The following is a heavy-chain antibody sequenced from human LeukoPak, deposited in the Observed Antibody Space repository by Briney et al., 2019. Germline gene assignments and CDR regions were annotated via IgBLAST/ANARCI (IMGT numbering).Heavy chain of an antibody. CDR1: GYTFTSYG. CDR2: IIPIFGTA. Sequence: SVKVSCKASGYTFTSYGISWVRQAPGQGLEWMGGIIPIFGTANYAQKFQGRVTITADESTSTAYMELSSLRSEDTAVYYCARSPYSSYVWFDPWGQGTLVTVSS. D-gene: IGHD6-6*01. V-gene: IGHV1-69*13. CDR3: ARSPYSSYVWFDP. J-gene: IGHJ5*02.